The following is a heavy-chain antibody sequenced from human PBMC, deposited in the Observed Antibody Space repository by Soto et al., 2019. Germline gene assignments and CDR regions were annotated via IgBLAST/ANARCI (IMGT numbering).Heavy chain of an antibody. V-gene: IGHV3-21*01. Sequence: EVQLVESGGGLVKPGGSLRLSCAASGFTFSSYSMNWVRQAPGKGLEWVSSISSSSSYIYYADSVKGRFTISRDNAKNSLYLQRNSLRAEDPAVYYCARDSFRYSSSLGYWGQGTLVTVSS. CDR1: GFTFSSYS. J-gene: IGHJ4*02. CDR2: ISSSSSYI. D-gene: IGHD6-13*01. CDR3: ARDSFRYSSSLGY.